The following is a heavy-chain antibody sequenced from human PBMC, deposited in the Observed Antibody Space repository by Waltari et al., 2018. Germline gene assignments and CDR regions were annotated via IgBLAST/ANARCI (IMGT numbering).Heavy chain of an antibody. CDR2: INPNSGGT. V-gene: IGHV1-2*04. CDR1: GYTFTAYY. Sequence: QVQLVQSGAEVKKPGASVKVSCKASGYTFTAYYMHWVRQAPGQGLEWMGWINPNSGGTNYAQKFQGWVTMTRDTSISTAYMELSRLRSDDTAVYYCARDLYSSGKFYGMDVWGQGTTVTVSS. D-gene: IGHD6-19*01. J-gene: IGHJ6*02. CDR3: ARDLYSSGKFYGMDV.